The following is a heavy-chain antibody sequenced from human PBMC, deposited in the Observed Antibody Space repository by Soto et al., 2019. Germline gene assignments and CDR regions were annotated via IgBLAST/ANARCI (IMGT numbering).Heavy chain of an antibody. D-gene: IGHD6-19*01. CDR3: AKDRVAVAGITNMDV. J-gene: IGHJ6*02. Sequence: PGGSLRLSCAASGFTFSNYAMTWVRQAPGKGLEWVSVITGSGGGTYFVDSVKGRFTISRDNSKNTVYLQMNSLRAEDTAVYYCAKDRVAVAGITNMDVWGQGTPVTVSS. V-gene: IGHV3-23*01. CDR1: GFTFSNYA. CDR2: ITGSGGGT.